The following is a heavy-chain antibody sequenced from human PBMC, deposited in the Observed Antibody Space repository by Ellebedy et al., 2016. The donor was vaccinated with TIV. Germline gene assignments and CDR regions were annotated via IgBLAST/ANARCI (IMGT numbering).Heavy chain of an antibody. CDR2: IIPIFGTA. J-gene: IGHJ4*02. D-gene: IGHD3-3*01. Sequence: ASVKVSXXASGGTFISYAISWVRQAPGQGLEWMGGIIPIFGTANHAQKFQDRVTMTKDTSTSTAYMELRSLTSDDTAIYYCARGWKTMFGVITEDIWGQGTLVTVSS. V-gene: IGHV1-69*05. CDR3: ARGWKTMFGVITEDI. CDR1: GGTFISYA.